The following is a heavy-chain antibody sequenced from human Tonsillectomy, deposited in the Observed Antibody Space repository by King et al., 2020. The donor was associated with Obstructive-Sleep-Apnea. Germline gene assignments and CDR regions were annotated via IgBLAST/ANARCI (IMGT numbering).Heavy chain of an antibody. J-gene: IGHJ2*01. V-gene: IGHV1-69*10. CDR1: GGTFSSYA. CDR2: IIPILGIV. CDR3: ARYCSTTSCYLGWYFDL. Sequence: VQLVQSGAEVKKPGSSVKVSCKASGGTFSSYAISWVRQAPGQGLEWMGGIIPILGIVNYARKFQGRVTISADKSTSTAYMELGSLRSEDTAVYYCARYCSTTSCYLGWYFDLWGRGTLVTVSS. D-gene: IGHD2-2*01.